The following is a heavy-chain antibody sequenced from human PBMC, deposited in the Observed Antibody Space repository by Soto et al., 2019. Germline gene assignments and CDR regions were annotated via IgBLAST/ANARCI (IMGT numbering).Heavy chain of an antibody. J-gene: IGHJ4*02. V-gene: IGHV3-23*01. CDR3: AKKWAVVVTAIQI. CDR2: ISGSGGST. CDR1: GFTFSSYA. Sequence: GGSLRLSCAASGFTFSSYAMSWVRQAPGKGLEWVSDISGSGGSTYYADSVKGRFTISRDNSKNTLYLEMNSLRAEDTAVYYCAKKWAVVVTAIQIWGQGTLVTVSS. D-gene: IGHD2-21*02.